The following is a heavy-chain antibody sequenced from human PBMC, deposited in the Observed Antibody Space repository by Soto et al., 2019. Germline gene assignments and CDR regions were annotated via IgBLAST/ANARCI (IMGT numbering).Heavy chain of an antibody. CDR2: IYYSGST. Sequence: SETLSITCAVSSGSISSSSYYWGWIRQPPGKGLEWIGSIYYSGSTYYNPSLKSRVTISVDTSKNQFSLKLSSVTAADTAVYYCARDGSGRFGIDYCGQGTLVTVSS. CDR3: ARDGSGRFGIDY. D-gene: IGHD3-10*01. J-gene: IGHJ4*02. CDR1: SGSISSSSYY. V-gene: IGHV4-39*02.